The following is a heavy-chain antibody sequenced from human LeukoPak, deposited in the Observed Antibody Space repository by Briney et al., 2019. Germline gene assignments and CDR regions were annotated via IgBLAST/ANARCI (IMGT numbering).Heavy chain of an antibody. CDR3: ARDNWIDC. V-gene: IGHV3-48*04. CDR1: GFIFSDYN. J-gene: IGHJ5*01. CDR2: IGTSSTPI. Sequence: GGSLRLSCEASGFIFSDYNMNWVRQAPGKGLEWLSFIGTSSTPIYYADSVRGRFTISRDNTKNSLYLQMNSLKVEDTAIYYCARDNWIDCWGQGTLVTVSS.